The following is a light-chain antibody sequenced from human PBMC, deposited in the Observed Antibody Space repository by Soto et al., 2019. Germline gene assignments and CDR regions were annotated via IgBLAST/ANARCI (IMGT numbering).Light chain of an antibody. CDR2: EVS. J-gene: IGLJ1*01. CDR1: SSDVGGYNY. CDR3: SSYTSIATLGV. Sequence: QSVLTQPASVSGSPGQSITISCTGTSSDVGGYNYVSWYQQHPGKAPKLMIYEVSNRPSGVSNRFSGSKSGNTASLTISGLQAEDEDDYYCSSYTSIATLGVFGTGTKVTVL. V-gene: IGLV2-14*01.